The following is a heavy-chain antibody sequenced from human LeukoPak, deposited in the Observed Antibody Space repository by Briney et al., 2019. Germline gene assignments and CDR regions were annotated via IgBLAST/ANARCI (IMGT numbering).Heavy chain of an antibody. V-gene: IGHV3-30-3*02. CDR3: ANRITMTVGFDY. CDR1: GFTFSSYG. J-gene: IGHJ4*02. D-gene: IGHD3-22*01. Sequence: GGSLRLSCAASGFTFSSYGMHWVRQAPGKGLEWVAVISYDGSNKYYADSVKGRFTISRDNSKNTLYLQMNSLRAEDTAVYYCANRITMTVGFDYWGQGTLVTVSS. CDR2: ISYDGSNK.